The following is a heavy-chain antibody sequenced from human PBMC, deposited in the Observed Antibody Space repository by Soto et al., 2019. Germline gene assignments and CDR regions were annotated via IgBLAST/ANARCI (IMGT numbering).Heavy chain of an antibody. Sequence: PSETLSLTCTVSGGSISSYYWSWIRQPPGKGLEWIGYIYYSGSTNYNPSLKSRVSISLETSTNQLSLTVRSVTAADTAVYYCARVAYSSSPGSYYFDYWGQGALVTVSS. CDR2: IYYSGST. CDR3: ARVAYSSSPGSYYFDY. J-gene: IGHJ4*02. V-gene: IGHV4-59*12. D-gene: IGHD6-6*01. CDR1: GGSISSYY.